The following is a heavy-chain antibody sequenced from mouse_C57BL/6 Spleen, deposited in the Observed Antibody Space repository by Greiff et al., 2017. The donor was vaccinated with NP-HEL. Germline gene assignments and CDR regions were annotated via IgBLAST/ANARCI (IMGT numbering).Heavy chain of an antibody. Sequence: QVQLQQPGAELVKPGASVKLSCKASGYTFTSYWMHWVKQRPGQGLEWIGMIHPNSGSTNYNEKFKSKATLTVDKSSSTAYMQLSSLTSEDSAVYYCARNDYDVGWFAYWGQGTLVTVSA. J-gene: IGHJ3*01. CDR1: GYTFTSYW. D-gene: IGHD2-4*01. CDR2: IHPNSGST. V-gene: IGHV1-64*01. CDR3: ARNDYDVGWFAY.